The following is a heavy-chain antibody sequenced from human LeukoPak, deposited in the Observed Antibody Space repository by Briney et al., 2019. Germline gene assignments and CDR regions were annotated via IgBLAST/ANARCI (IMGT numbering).Heavy chain of an antibody. CDR1: GFTFSSYS. Sequence: GGSLRLSCAASGFTFSSYSMNWVRQAPGKGLEWVSSISSSSSYIYYADSVKGRFTISRDNSKNTLYLQMNSLRAEDTAVYYCAKPVYDFWSGYYDYWGQGTLVTVSS. D-gene: IGHD3-3*01. CDR2: ISSSSSYI. J-gene: IGHJ4*02. CDR3: AKPVYDFWSGYYDY. V-gene: IGHV3-21*04.